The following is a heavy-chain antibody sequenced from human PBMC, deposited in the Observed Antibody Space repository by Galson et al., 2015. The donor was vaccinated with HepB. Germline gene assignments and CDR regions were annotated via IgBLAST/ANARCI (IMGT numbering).Heavy chain of an antibody. J-gene: IGHJ4*02. Sequence: SLRLSCAASGFTFSTSVMTWVRQAPGKGLEWVSTIGYTGTGTNYADSVKGRFTISRDNSKNTLNLQMNSLRAEDTAVYYCARIERLANWGRGALVTVSP. D-gene: IGHD2/OR15-2a*01. CDR1: GFTFSTSV. CDR2: IGYTGTGT. V-gene: IGHV3-23*01. CDR3: ARIERLAN.